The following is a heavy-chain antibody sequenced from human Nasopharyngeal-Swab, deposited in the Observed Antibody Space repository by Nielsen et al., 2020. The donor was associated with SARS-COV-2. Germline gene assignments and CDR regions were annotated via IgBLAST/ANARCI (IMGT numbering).Heavy chain of an antibody. CDR2: IGDKDHNYAT. J-gene: IGHJ4*02. Sequence: GKGLEWVGRIGDKDHNYATTYGASVKGRFTISRDDSTNTAFLQMDSLKTEDTALYYCTTDYYFDYWGQGTLVTVSS. CDR3: TTDYYFDY. V-gene: IGHV3-73*01.